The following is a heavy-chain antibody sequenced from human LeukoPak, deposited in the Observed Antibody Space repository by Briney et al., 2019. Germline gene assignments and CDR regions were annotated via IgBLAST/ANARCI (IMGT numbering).Heavy chain of an antibody. CDR1: GFTFSSYS. CDR2: ISSTSSYI. V-gene: IGHV3-21*01. CDR3: ARDREAFDI. J-gene: IGHJ3*02. Sequence: GGSLRLSCAASGFTFSSYSMDWVSHAPGKGLEWVSSISSTSSYIFFADSVKGRFTISRDNAKNSLYLQMNSLRAEDTAVYYCARDREAFDIWGQGTMVTVSP.